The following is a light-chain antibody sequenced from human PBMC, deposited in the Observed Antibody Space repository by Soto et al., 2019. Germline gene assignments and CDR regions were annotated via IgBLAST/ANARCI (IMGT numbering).Light chain of an antibody. CDR3: GTWDSSLSALE. CDR1: SSNIGNNY. V-gene: IGLV1-51*01. J-gene: IGLJ2*01. Sequence: QSVLTQPPSVSAAPGQKVTISCSGSSSNIGNNYVSWYQQLPGTAPKLLIYDNNKRPSGIPDRFSGSKYGTSATLGITGLQTGDEADYYCGTWDSSLSALEFGGGTQLTVL. CDR2: DNN.